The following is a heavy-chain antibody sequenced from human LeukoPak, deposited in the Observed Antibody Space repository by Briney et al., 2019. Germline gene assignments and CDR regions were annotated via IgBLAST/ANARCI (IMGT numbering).Heavy chain of an antibody. CDR3: AKYAYNWNAPDGFDM. V-gene: IGHV3-30*18. D-gene: IGHD1-1*01. CDR2: ISYDGSRK. Sequence: PGGSLRLSCRASRFSFSDYDMHGVRQAPGKGLEGVAVISYDGSRKYYGDSVKGRFTISRDNSESTLFLQMNSLRTDDTSVYFCAKYAYNWNAPDGFDMWGQGTMVIVSS. J-gene: IGHJ3*02. CDR1: RFSFSDYD.